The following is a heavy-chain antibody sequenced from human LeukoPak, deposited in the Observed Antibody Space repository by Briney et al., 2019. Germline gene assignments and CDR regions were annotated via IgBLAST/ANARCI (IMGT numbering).Heavy chain of an antibody. CDR1: GYTFTSYD. D-gene: IGHD2-2*02. CDR2: MNPNSGNT. Sequence: ASVKASCKASGYTFTSYDINWVRQATGQGLEWMGWMNPNSGNTGYAQKYQGRVTMTRNTSISAAYMELSSLRSKDTAVDYCARYRVVVPAAITHRYPYGMDVWGQGTTVTVSS. V-gene: IGHV1-8*01. J-gene: IGHJ6*02. CDR3: ARYRVVVPAAITHRYPYGMDV.